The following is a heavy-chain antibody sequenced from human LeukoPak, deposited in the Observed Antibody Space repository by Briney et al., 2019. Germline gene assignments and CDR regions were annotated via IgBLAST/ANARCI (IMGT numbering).Heavy chain of an antibody. D-gene: IGHD6-13*01. CDR2: ISGDGGTT. CDR3: ARSKQYSSSWYTGGD. J-gene: IGHJ4*02. Sequence: GGSLRLSCAASGFTFSSYAMSWVRQAPGKGLEWVSSISGDGGTTYYADSVKGRFTISRDNSKDTLYLQMNSLTAEDTAVYYCARSKQYSSSWYTGGDWGQGTLVTVSS. CDR1: GFTFSSYA. V-gene: IGHV3-23*01.